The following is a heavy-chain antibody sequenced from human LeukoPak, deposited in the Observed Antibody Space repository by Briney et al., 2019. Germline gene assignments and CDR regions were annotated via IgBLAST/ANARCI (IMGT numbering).Heavy chain of an antibody. CDR3: ARRLEYLQH. CDR2: IYYSGST. CDR1: GGSISSSSYY. J-gene: IGHJ1*01. Sequence: SETLSLTCTVSGGSISSSSYYWGWIRQPPGKGLEWIGSIYYSGSTYYNPSLKSRVTISVDTSKNQFSLKLSSVTAADTAVYYCARRLEYLQHWGQGTLVTVSS. V-gene: IGHV4-39*01.